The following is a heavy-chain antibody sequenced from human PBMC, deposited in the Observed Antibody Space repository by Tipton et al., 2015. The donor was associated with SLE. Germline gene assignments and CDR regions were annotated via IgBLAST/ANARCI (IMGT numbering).Heavy chain of an antibody. Sequence: TLSLTCTVSGGSISSYYWSWIRQPPGKGLEWIGYIYYSGSTNYNPSLKSRVTISVDTSKNQFSLKLSSVTAADTAVYYCARLMMGPVIVVVPAGEGTVRGVYNWFDPWGQGTLVTVSS. CDR3: ARLMMGPVIVVVPAGEGTVRGVYNWFDP. V-gene: IGHV4-59*01. J-gene: IGHJ5*02. D-gene: IGHD2-2*01. CDR2: IYYSGST. CDR1: GGSISSYY.